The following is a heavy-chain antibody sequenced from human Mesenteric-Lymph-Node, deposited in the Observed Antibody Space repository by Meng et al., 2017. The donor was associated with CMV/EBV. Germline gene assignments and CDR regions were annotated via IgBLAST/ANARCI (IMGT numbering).Heavy chain of an antibody. J-gene: IGHJ6*02. CDR1: GFTFSRYW. CDR2: IRSDGNKI. Sequence: GGSLRLSCAASGFTFSRYWMQWVRQAPGKGLEWVAFIRSDGNKINYADSVKGRFTISRDNSKNTLSLQMSSLRGEDTAVYYCAKGYGMDVWGQGTTVTVSS. CDR3: AKGYGMDV. V-gene: IGHV3-30*02.